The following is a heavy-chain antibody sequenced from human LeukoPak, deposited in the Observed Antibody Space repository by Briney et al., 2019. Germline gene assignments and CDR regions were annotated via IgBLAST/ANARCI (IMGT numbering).Heavy chain of an antibody. CDR2: ISGSGGST. CDR1: GFTFSSYA. J-gene: IGHJ3*02. D-gene: IGHD3-22*01. V-gene: IGHV3-23*01. CDR3: AKDLYAYYDSSGYSAHAFDI. Sequence: GGSLRLSCAAPGFTFSSYAMSWVRQAPGKGLEWVSAISGSGGSTYYADSVKGRFTISRDNSKNTLYLQMNSLRAEDTAVYYCAKDLYAYYDSSGYSAHAFDIWGQGTMVTVSS.